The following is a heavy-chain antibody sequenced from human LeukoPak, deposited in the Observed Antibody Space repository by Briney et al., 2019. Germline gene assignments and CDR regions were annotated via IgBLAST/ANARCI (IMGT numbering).Heavy chain of an antibody. Sequence: KPSETLSLTCNVSGVSISSSSYYWGWIRQPPGKGLEWIGSIYSSGSTYYNSSLKSRVTISIDTSKSQVSLKMSSVTAADTAVYYCAKSGGYGLIDYWGQGTLVTVSS. CDR1: GVSISSSSYY. CDR2: IYSSGST. V-gene: IGHV4-39*01. J-gene: IGHJ4*01. D-gene: IGHD6-25*01. CDR3: AKSGGYGLIDY.